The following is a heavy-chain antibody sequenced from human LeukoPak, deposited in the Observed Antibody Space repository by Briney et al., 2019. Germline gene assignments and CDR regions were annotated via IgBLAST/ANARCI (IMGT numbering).Heavy chain of an antibody. CDR2: INHSGDT. D-gene: IGHD2/OR15-2a*01. V-gene: IGHV4-34*01. CDR3: VRGRVKGKY. CDR1: GGSFSGYY. J-gene: IGHJ4*02. Sequence: SETLSLTCAVYGGSFSGYYWTWIRPPPGKGLEWIGEINHSGDTNYNPSLKSRVTISVDTSKNQFSLKLSSVTAADTAVYYCVRGRVKGKYWGQGTLVTVSS.